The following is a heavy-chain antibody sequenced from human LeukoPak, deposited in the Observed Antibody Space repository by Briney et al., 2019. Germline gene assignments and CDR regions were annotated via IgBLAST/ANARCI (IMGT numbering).Heavy chain of an antibody. CDR3: ARDLSGVTGYTYGRGIDY. D-gene: IGHD5-18*01. CDR1: GFTFSSYS. Sequence: GSLRLSCAASGFTFSSYSMNWVRQAPGKGLEWVSYISSSSSTIYYADSVKGRFTISRDNAKNSLYLQMNSLRAEDTAVYYCARDLSGVTGYTYGRGIDYWGQGTLVTVSS. J-gene: IGHJ4*02. CDR2: ISSSSSTI. V-gene: IGHV3-48*01.